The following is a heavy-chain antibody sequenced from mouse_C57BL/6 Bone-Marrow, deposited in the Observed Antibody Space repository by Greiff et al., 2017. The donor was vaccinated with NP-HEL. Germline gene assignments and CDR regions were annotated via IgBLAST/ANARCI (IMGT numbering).Heavy chain of an antibody. V-gene: IGHV1-59*01. CDR2: IDPSDSYP. CDR1: GYTFTSYW. J-gene: IGHJ4*01. CDR3: ASLYYGSSYDYAMDY. Sequence: QVQLQQPGAELVRPGTSVKLSCKASGYTFTSYWMHWVKQRPGQGLEWIGVIDPSDSYPNYNQKFKGKATLTVDTSSSTAYMQLSSLTSEDSAVYYCASLYYGSSYDYAMDYWGQGTSVTVSS. D-gene: IGHD1-1*01.